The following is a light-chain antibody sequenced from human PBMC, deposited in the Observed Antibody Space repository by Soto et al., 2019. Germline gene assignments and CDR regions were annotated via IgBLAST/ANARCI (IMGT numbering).Light chain of an antibody. J-gene: IGLJ1*01. CDR2: EVS. Sequence: QSVLTQPASVSGSPVQSITISCTGTSSDTAGYNYVSWYQQHPGKAPKLMIYEVSNRPSGVSNRFSGSQSGNTASLTISGLQAEDEANYYCSSYTTSNTPLYVFGTGTQATVL. CDR1: SSDTAGYNY. CDR3: SSYTTSNTPLYV. V-gene: IGLV2-14*01.